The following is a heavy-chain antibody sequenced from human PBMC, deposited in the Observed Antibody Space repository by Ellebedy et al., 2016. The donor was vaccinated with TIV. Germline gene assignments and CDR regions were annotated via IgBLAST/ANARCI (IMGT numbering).Heavy chain of an antibody. CDR2: IIPLYGAA. CDR3: ARGSSNWLPRD. CDR1: GGTFSSHA. J-gene: IGHJ4*02. D-gene: IGHD2-2*01. Sequence: ASVKVSCXYSGGTFSSHAFTWVRLAPGQGLEWVGGIIPLYGAAHYAQNFNGRVTITADESTSTLYMELSSLTSDDTAVYYCARGSSNWLPRDWGQGTLVTVSS. V-gene: IGHV1-69*13.